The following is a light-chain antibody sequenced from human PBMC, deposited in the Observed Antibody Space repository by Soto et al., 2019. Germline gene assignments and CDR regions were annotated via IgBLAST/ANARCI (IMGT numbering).Light chain of an antibody. Sequence: RVTIPCRASQGISNYLAWFQQKTGKVPKLLIYAASSLQSGVPSRFSGSGSGTDFTLTISGLQPEDVATYYCQKYNGGQWTFGQGTKVDIK. CDR2: AAS. V-gene: IGKV1-27*01. CDR3: QKYNGGQWT. CDR1: QGISNY. J-gene: IGKJ1*01.